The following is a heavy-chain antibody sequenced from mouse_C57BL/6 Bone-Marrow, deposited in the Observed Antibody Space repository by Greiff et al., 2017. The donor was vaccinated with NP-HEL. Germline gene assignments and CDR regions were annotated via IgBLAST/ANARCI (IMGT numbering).Heavy chain of an antibody. D-gene: IGHD1-1*02. CDR3: ARYGDGRGGY. Sequence: QVQLQQPGAELVRPGTSVKLSCKASGYTFTSYWMHWVKQRPGQGLEWIGVIDPSDSYTNYNQKFKGKATLTVDTSSSTAYMQLSSLTSEDSAVYYCARYGDGRGGYWGKGTTLTVSS. J-gene: IGHJ2*01. V-gene: IGHV1-59*01. CDR1: GYTFTSYW. CDR2: IDPSDSYT.